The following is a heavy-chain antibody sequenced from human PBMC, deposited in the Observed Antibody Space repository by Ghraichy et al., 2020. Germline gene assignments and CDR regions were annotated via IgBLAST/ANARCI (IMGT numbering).Heavy chain of an antibody. D-gene: IGHD2-2*02. Sequence: SETLSLTCTVSGGSMRRSYWSWIRQPPGKRLQWIGYIYGSGGTNYNPSLKGRVTISLGASENHLTLNLRSVTAADTAVYYCARSYTVSYYTPFDFWGPGILVTVSS. J-gene: IGHJ4*02. CDR1: GGSMRRSY. V-gene: IGHV4-59*01. CDR2: IYGSGGT. CDR3: ARSYTVSYYTPFDF.